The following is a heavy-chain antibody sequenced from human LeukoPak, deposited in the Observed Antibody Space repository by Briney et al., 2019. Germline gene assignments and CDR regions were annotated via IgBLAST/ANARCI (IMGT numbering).Heavy chain of an antibody. Sequence: PGGSLRLSCAVSGLIFRSYWMSWVRQAPGKGLEWVANINQDGSEKYFVDSVKGRFTISRDNAKNSLHLKMNTLRAEDTAVYYCARERDGRFFDYWGQGTLVTVPS. J-gene: IGHJ4*02. D-gene: IGHD5-24*01. V-gene: IGHV3-7*01. CDR2: INQDGSEK. CDR1: GLIFRSYW. CDR3: ARERDGRFFDY.